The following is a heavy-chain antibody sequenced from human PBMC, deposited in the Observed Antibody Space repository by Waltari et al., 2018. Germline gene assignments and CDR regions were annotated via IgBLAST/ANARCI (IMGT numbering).Heavy chain of an antibody. V-gene: IGHV3-48*04. CDR3: ARDLDSSSWYGPGYFDY. J-gene: IGHJ4*02. D-gene: IGHD6-13*01. CDR1: GFTFSSYS. Sequence: EVQLVESGGGLVQPGGSLRLSCAASGFTFSSYSMNWVRQAPGKGLEWVSYISSSSSTIYYADSVKVRFTISRDNAKNSLYLQMNSLRAEDTAVYYCARDLDSSSWYGPGYFDYWGQGTLVTVSS. CDR2: ISSSSSTI.